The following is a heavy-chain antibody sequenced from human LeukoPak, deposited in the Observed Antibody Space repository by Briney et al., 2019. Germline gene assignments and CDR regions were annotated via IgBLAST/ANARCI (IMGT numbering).Heavy chain of an antibody. J-gene: IGHJ4*02. CDR1: GFIFSSYN. D-gene: IGHD6-6*01. CDR2: ISGNSVWK. Sequence: GGSLRLSCAASGFIFSSYNMNWVRQAPGKGLEWVSSISGNSVWKYHAEILRGRFTISRDNAKNSLYLEMTSLSDDDTAVYYCARDWGEAAHLLLLDYWGRGTPVTVSS. V-gene: IGHV3-21*06. CDR3: ARDWGEAAHLLLLDY.